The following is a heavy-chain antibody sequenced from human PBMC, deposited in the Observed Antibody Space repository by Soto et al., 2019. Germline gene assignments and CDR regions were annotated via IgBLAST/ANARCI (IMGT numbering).Heavy chain of an antibody. J-gene: IGHJ4*02. CDR1: GFTFSSYA. D-gene: IGHD1-26*01. Sequence: QVPLVESGGGVVQPGRSLRLSCAASGFTFSSYAMHWVRQAPGKGLEWVAVISYDGSNKYYADSVKGRFTISRDNSKNTLYLQMNSLRAEDTAVYYCARDGIPRWGNPGYFDYWGQGTLVTVSS. CDR3: ARDGIPRWGNPGYFDY. V-gene: IGHV3-30-3*01. CDR2: ISYDGSNK.